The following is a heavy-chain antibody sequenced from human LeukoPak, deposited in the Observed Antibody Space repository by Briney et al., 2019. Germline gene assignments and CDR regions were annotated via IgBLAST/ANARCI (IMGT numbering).Heavy chain of an antibody. J-gene: IGHJ4*02. CDR3: ASVTMIVSGYFDY. Sequence: GGSLRLSCAASGFTFSSYSMNWVRQAPGKGLEWVSYISSSSSTIYYADSVKGRFTISRDNAKSSLYLQMNSLRAEDTAVYYCASVTMIVSGYFDYWGEGTLVTVSS. CDR1: GFTFSSYS. CDR2: ISSSSSTI. D-gene: IGHD3-22*01. V-gene: IGHV3-48*01.